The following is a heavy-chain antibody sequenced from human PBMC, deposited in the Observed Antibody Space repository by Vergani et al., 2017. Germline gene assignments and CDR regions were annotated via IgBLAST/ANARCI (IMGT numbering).Heavy chain of an antibody. CDR1: GYTFTSYG. D-gene: IGHD6-19*01. J-gene: IGHJ6*02. Sequence: QVQLVQSGAEVKKPGASVKVSCKASGYTFTSYGISWVRQAPGQGLEWMGWISAYNGNTNYAQKLQGRVTMTTDTSASTAYMELRSLRSDDTAVYYCARFGPLPPLSIAVAXRFIQYYYYYGMDVWGQGTTVTVSS. CDR2: ISAYNGNT. CDR3: ARFGPLPPLSIAVAXRFIQYYYYYGMDV. V-gene: IGHV1-18*01.